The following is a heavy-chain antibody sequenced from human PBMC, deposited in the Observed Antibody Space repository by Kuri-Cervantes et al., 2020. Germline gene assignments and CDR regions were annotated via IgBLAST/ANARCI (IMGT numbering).Heavy chain of an antibody. Sequence: ASVKVSCKASGYPFTAYDINWVRQATGQGLEWMGWMNPNTGRTGYARHFQGRVTMTRNTSISTAYMELSSLRSEDTAVYYCALDGPAGIAVAGTLRQFDYWGQGTLVTVSS. CDR1: GYPFTAYD. J-gene: IGHJ4*02. CDR2: MNPNTGRT. D-gene: IGHD6-19*01. V-gene: IGHV1-8*01. CDR3: ALDGPAGIAVAGTLRQFDY.